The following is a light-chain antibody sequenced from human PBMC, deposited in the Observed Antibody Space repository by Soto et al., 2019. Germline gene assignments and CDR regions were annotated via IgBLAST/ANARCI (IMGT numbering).Light chain of an antibody. CDR2: GAS. CDR3: QRLNSLPQCT. CDR1: QAINNY. Sequence: DIQLTQSPSFLSASVGDRVTITCRASQAINNYLAWYQQKPLKAPKLLIYGASILQRGVPARFSGSGSGSGTEFTRTINSRQPEEFATDYCQRLNSLPQCTFGQGTKLEIK. V-gene: IGKV1-9*01. J-gene: IGKJ2*02.